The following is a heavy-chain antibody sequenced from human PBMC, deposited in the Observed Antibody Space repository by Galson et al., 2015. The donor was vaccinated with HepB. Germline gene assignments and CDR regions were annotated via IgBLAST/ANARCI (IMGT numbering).Heavy chain of an antibody. D-gene: IGHD5-18*01. CDR1: GGSITRGGFS. Sequence: TLSLTCAVSGGSITRGGFSWSWVRQPPGKGLEWIGYIYHTGTAYYSPTLKSRVAISQDTSKNQFSLTLNSVTAADTAVYYCARGGPQYSSQLRSVFEIWGQGTMVIVSS. J-gene: IGHJ3*02. V-gene: IGHV4-30-2*01. CDR3: ARGGPQYSSQLRSVFEI. CDR2: IYHTGTA.